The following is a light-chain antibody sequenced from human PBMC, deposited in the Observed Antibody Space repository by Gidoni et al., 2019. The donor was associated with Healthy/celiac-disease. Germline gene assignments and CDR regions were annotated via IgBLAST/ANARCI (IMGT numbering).Light chain of an antibody. CDR1: QSVSSN. J-gene: IGKJ1*01. V-gene: IGKV3-15*01. Sequence: EIVMTQSPDTLSVSPGERATLSCRASQSVSSNLAWYQQKPGQAPRLLIYGASTRATGIPARFSGSGSGTEFTLTISSLQSEDFAVYYCQQYNNWPTLTFXQXTKVEIK. CDR3: QQYNNWPTLT. CDR2: GAS.